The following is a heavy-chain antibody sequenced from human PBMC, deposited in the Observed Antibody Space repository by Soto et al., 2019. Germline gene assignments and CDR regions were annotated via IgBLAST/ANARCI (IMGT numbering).Heavy chain of an antibody. CDR2: ISGGGSYI. CDR3: ARDSDCHSTSCFFPPHV. D-gene: IGHD2-2*01. Sequence: GSLRLSCSASGFTFRDENMSWVRQVPGKGLEWVSGISGGGSYIFYADSVQGRFSISRDNPKNSLFLEMNSLRVEDTAVYYCARDSDCHSTSCFFPPHVWGQGTTVTVSS. J-gene: IGHJ6*02. CDR1: GFTFRDEN. V-gene: IGHV3-21*06.